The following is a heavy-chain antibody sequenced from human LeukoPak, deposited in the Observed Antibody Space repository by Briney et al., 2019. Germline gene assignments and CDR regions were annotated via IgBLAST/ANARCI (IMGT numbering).Heavy chain of an antibody. CDR3: ARDVTIAVAGDFDY. J-gene: IGHJ4*02. D-gene: IGHD6-19*01. Sequence: GASVKVSCKASGYTFTSYDINWVRQATGQGLEGMGWMNPNSGNTGYAQKFQGRVTITRNSSIRTAYMELSSLRTEDTAVYYCARDVTIAVAGDFDYWGQGTLVTVSS. CDR2: MNPNSGNT. CDR1: GYTFTSYD. V-gene: IGHV1-8*01.